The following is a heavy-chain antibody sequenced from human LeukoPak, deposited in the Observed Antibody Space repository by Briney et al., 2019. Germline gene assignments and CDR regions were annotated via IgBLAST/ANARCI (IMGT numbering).Heavy chain of an antibody. Sequence: ASVKVSCKASGYTFTSYAMHWVRQAPGQRLEWMGWINAGNGNTKYSQKFQGRVTITRDTSASTACMELSSLRSEDTAVYYCARDLSGSYHIDYWGQGTLSPSPQ. CDR2: INAGNGNT. D-gene: IGHD1-26*01. CDR3: ARDLSGSYHIDY. CDR1: GYTFTSYA. V-gene: IGHV1-3*01. J-gene: IGHJ4*02.